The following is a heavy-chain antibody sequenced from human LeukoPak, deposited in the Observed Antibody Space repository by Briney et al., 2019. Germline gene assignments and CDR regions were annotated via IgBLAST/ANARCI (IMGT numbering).Heavy chain of an antibody. CDR3: ASPRAERSTWYAVDY. CDR1: GGSISRSNW. V-gene: IGHV4-4*02. J-gene: IGHJ4*02. D-gene: IGHD6-13*01. Sequence: SETLSLTCTVSGGSISRSNWWSWVRQSPGKGLEWIGEIYDNGSANYNPSLKSRVTISVDKSKNQFSLKLSSVTAADTAVYYCASPRAERSTWYAVDYWGQGTLVTVSA. CDR2: IYDNGSA.